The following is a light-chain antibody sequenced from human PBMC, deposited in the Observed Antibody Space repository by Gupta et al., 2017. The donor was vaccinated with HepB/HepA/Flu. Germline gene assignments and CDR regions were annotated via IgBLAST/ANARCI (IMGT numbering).Light chain of an antibody. CDR3: CSYAGSYTYVV. CDR1: SSDVGGYNY. J-gene: IGLJ2*01. V-gene: IGLV2-11*01. Sequence: QSALTQPPSVSGSPGQPVTISCTGTSSDVGGYNYVSWYQQHPGKAPKLMIYDVSKRPSGVPVRFSGSKSGNTASLTISGLQAEDEADYYCCSYAGSYTYVVFGGGTKLTVL. CDR2: DVS.